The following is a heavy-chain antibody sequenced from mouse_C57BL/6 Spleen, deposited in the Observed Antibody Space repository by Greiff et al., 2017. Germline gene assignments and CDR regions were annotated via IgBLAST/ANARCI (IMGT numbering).Heavy chain of an antibody. CDR2: IYPSDSET. CDR3: ARGAYGNSFAY. J-gene: IGHJ3*01. V-gene: IGHV1-61*01. CDR1: GYTFTSYW. D-gene: IGHD2-1*01. Sequence: QVQLQQPGAELVRPGSSVKLSCKASGYTFTSYWMDWVKQRPGQGLEWIGNIYPSDSETHYNQKFKDKATLTVDKSSSTAYMQLSSLTSEDSAVYYCARGAYGNSFAYWGQGTLVTVSA.